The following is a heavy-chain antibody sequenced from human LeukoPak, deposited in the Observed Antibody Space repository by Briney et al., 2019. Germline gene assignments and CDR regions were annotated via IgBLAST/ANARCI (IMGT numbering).Heavy chain of an antibody. V-gene: IGHV3-7*01. J-gene: IGHJ5*02. CDR2: IKQDGSEK. CDR3: ARDPYDSSGYDWFDP. CDR1: GFTFSSYW. D-gene: IGHD3-22*01. Sequence: AGGSLRLSCAASGFTFSSYWMSWVRQAPGKGLEWVANIKQDGSEKYYVDSVKGRFTISRDNAKNSLYLQMNSLRAEDTAVYYCARDPYDSSGYDWFDPWGQGTLVTVSS.